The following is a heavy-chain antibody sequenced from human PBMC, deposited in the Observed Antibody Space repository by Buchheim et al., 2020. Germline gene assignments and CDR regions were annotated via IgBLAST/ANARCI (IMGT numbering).Heavy chain of an antibody. D-gene: IGHD6-19*01. V-gene: IGHV3-23*01. CDR3: AKDQPSSGFYFDY. CDR1: GFTFSNYA. J-gene: IGHJ4*02. Sequence: EVQLLESGGGLVQPGGSLGLACVASGFTFSNYAMSWVRQAPGKGLEWVSGISANGISLYYADSVRGRFTIPRDSSKNTLYLQMNSLRAEDTAVYYCAKDQPSSGFYFDYWGQGTL. CDR2: ISANGISL.